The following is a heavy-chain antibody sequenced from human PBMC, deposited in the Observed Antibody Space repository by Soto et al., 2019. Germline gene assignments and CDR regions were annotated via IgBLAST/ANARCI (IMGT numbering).Heavy chain of an antibody. D-gene: IGHD3-10*01. J-gene: IGHJ6*03. CDR2: ISGSGGST. Sequence: GGSLRLSCAASGFTFSSYAMSWVHQAPGKGLEWVSAISGSGGSTYYADSVKGRFTISRDNSKNTLYLQMNSLRAEDTAVYYCAKDSEITMVRGVIPYYYYYMDVWGKGTTVTVSS. CDR1: GFTFSSYA. CDR3: AKDSEITMVRGVIPYYYYYMDV. V-gene: IGHV3-23*01.